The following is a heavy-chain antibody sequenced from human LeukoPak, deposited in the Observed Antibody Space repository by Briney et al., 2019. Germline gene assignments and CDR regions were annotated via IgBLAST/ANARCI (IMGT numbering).Heavy chain of an antibody. CDR3: ARAITRYCSGGSCCLIDY. D-gene: IGHD2-15*01. Sequence: SGGSLTLSCAASGFTLSSYGKQGVPQSPGKGLEGVAVIWYEGSNKYYADSVKGRFTISRDNSKNTLYLQMNSLRAEDTAVYCCARAITRYCSGGSCCLIDYWGQGTLVTVSS. CDR2: IWYEGSNK. J-gene: IGHJ4*02. V-gene: IGHV3-33*04. CDR1: GFTLSSYG.